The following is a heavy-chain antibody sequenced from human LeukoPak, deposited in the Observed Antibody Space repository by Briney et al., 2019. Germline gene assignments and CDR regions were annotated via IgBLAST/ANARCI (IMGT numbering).Heavy chain of an antibody. V-gene: IGHV1-69*06. CDR1: GGTFSSYA. J-gene: IGHJ5*02. D-gene: IGHD3-9*01. CDR2: IIPIFGTA. Sequence: ASVKVSCKASGGTFSSYAISWVRQAPGQGLEWMGGIIPIFGTANYAQKFQGRVTITADKSTSTAYMELSSLRSEDTAVYYCARVGDDILTCYLNWFDPWGQGTLVTVSS. CDR3: ARVGDDILTCYLNWFDP.